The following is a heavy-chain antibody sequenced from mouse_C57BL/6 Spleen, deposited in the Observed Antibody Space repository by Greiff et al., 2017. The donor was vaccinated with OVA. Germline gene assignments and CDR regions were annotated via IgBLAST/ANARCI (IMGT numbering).Heavy chain of an antibody. V-gene: IGHV1-26*01. CDR3: ARMNGDEEGCFDY. CDR1: GYTFTDYY. D-gene: IGHD1-1*01. J-gene: IGHJ2*01. Sequence: EVQLQQSGPELVKPGASVKISCKASGYTFTDYYMNWVKQSPGKSLEWIGDINPNNGGTSYNQKFKGKATLTVAKSSSTAYMELRSLRSEDSAVYYCARMNGDEEGCFDYWGQGTTLTVSS. CDR2: INPNNGGT.